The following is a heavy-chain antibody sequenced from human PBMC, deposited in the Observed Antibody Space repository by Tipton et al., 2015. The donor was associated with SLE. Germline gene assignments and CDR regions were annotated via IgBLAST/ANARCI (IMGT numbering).Heavy chain of an antibody. V-gene: IGHV4-38-2*02. CDR1: DYSISSGYY. Sequence: TLSLTCTVSDYSISSGYYWGWIRQPPGKGLEWIGSIYHSGSTYYNPSLKSRVTISVDTSKNQFSLKLSSVTAADTAVYYCARGPGLFDYWGQGTLVTVSS. J-gene: IGHJ4*02. D-gene: IGHD3-10*01. CDR3: ARGPGLFDY. CDR2: IYHSGST.